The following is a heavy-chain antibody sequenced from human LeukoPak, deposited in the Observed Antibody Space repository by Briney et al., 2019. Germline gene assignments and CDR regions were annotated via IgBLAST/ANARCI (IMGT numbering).Heavy chain of an antibody. V-gene: IGHV1-2*02. J-gene: IGHJ4*02. Sequence: ASVKVSCKVSGYTLTELSVHWVRQAPGQWLEWMGWINPNSGGTNYAQKFQGRVTMTRDTSISTAYMELSRLRSDDTAVYYCARVSTIFGVVMPTFDYWGQGTLVTVSS. CDR3: ARVSTIFGVVMPTFDY. D-gene: IGHD3-3*01. CDR2: INPNSGGT. CDR1: GYTLTELS.